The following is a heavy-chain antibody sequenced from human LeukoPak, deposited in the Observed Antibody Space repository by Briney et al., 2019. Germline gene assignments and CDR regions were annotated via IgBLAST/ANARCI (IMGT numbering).Heavy chain of an antibody. CDR2: ISAYNGNT. V-gene: IGHV1-18*04. J-gene: IGHJ4*02. Sequence: GASVKVSCKASEYTFTSYYIDWVRQAPGQGLEWMGWISAYNGNTNYAQKLQGRVTMTTDTSTSTAYMELRSLRSDDTAVYYCARPFSEALDSSGYFGYWGQGTLVTVSS. CDR1: EYTFTSYY. CDR3: ARPFSEALDSSGYFGY. D-gene: IGHD3-22*01.